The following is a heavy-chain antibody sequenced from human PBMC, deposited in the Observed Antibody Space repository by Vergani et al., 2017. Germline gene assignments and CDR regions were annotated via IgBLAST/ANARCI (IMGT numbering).Heavy chain of an antibody. V-gene: IGHV5-51*03. Sequence: EVQLVQSGAEVKKPGESLKISCQAFGYIFFNFWIGWVRQRPGRGLEWMVISYPGDSEVKSNPTFRGQVIFSVDTSVTTAYLQWRRLQASNTATYFCASGGQGSENGGALQLWGQGTNITVSS. CDR2: SYPGDSEV. CDR1: GYIFFNFW. CDR3: ASGGQGSENGGALQL. D-gene: IGHD3-16*01. J-gene: IGHJ3*01.